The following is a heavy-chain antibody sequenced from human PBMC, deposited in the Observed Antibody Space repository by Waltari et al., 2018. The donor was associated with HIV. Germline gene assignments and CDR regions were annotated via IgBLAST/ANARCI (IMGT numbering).Heavy chain of an antibody. CDR3: ARGDDFWSGSYYYGMDV. D-gene: IGHD3-3*01. J-gene: IGHJ6*02. CDR2: IYYSGST. CDR1: GGSISSSSYY. V-gene: IGHV4-39*07. Sequence: QLQLQESGPGLVKPSETLSLTCTVSGGSISSSSYYWGWIRQPPGKGLEWIGSIYYSGSTYYNPSLKSRVTISVDTSKNQFSLKLSSVTAADTAVYYCARGDDFWSGSYYYGMDVWGQGTTVTVSS.